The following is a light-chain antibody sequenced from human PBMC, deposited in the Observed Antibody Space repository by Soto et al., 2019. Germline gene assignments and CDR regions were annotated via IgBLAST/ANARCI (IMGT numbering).Light chain of an antibody. Sequence: IVLTQSPAAVYLTQGERATLSCRASQSVSSYLAWYQQKPGQAPRLLIYDASNRATGIPARFSGSGSGTDFTLTISSLEPEDFAVYYCQQRSNWPPITFRHGTRL. CDR1: QSVSSY. V-gene: IGKV3-11*01. CDR2: DAS. CDR3: QQRSNWPPIT. J-gene: IGKJ5*01.